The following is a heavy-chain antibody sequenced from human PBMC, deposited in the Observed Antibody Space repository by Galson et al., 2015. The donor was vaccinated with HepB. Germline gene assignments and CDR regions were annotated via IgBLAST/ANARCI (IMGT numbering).Heavy chain of an antibody. CDR1: GFTFTKYG. Sequence: SLRLSCAASGFTFTKYGIHWVRRAPGKGLEWVSFISYDGNSGYYADSVRGRFTISRDNSKNTVYLEMNSLRSEDTAVYYCVKDPGETTNCCGQGTLVTVSS. V-gene: IGHV3-30*18. CDR3: VKDPGETTNC. D-gene: IGHD1-7*01. CDR2: ISYDGNSG. J-gene: IGHJ4*02.